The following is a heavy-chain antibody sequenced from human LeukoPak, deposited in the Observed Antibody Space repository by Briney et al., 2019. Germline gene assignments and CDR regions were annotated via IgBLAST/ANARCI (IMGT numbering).Heavy chain of an antibody. CDR1: GFIFSSYA. CDR3: AKEVRVTIPSGFDY. D-gene: IGHD3-10*01. CDR2: ISGSGGST. Sequence: GALRLSCVASGFIFSSYAMSWVRQAPGKGLEWVSAISGSGGSTYYADSVKGRFTISRDNSKNTLYLQMNSLRAEDTAVYYCAKEVRVTIPSGFDYWGQGTLVTVSS. J-gene: IGHJ4*02. V-gene: IGHV3-23*01.